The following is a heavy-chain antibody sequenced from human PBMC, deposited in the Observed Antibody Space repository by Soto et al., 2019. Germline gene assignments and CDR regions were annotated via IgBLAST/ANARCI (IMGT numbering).Heavy chain of an antibody. CDR3: ARAGVVVPAAIAASADYFDY. CDR2: ISGSGGST. CDR1: GFTFSSYA. D-gene: IGHD2-2*02. J-gene: IGHJ4*02. V-gene: IGHV3-23*01. Sequence: GGSLRLSCVASGFTFSSYAMSWVRQAPGKGLEWVSAISGSGGSTYYADSVKGRFTISRDNAKNSLYLQMNSLRDEDTAVYYCARAGVVVPAAIAASADYFDYWGQGTLVTVSS.